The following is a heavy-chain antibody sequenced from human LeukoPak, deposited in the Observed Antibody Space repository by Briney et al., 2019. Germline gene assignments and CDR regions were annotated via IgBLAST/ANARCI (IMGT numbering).Heavy chain of an antibody. J-gene: IGHJ4*02. Sequence: KTGGSLRLSCAGSGFNFNDYYMSWIRQAPGKGLEWLAYISGSGSTIYYADSVKGRFIISRDNAENSVYLQMNSLRGEDTALYYCARSRGVVSFDYWGQGTLVTVSS. D-gene: IGHD2-15*01. CDR2: ISGSGSTI. CDR3: ARSRGVVSFDY. V-gene: IGHV3-11*04. CDR1: GFNFNDYY.